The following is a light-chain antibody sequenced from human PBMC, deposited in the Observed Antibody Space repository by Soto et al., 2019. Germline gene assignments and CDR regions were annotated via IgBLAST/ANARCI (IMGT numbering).Light chain of an antibody. Sequence: EIVLTQSPGTLSLSPGERATLSCRASQSVSSSYLAWYQQQPGQAPRLLIYGASSRATGIPDRFSGSGSGTDFTLTISRLEPEDFAVYYCQRYGRQTWTFGQGTKVEIK. CDR1: QSVSSSY. CDR3: QRYGRQTWT. V-gene: IGKV3-20*01. J-gene: IGKJ1*01. CDR2: GAS.